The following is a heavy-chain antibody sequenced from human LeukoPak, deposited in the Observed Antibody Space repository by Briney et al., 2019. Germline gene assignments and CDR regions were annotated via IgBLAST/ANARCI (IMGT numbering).Heavy chain of an antibody. Sequence: SETLSLTCTVSGGSISSYYWSWIRQPPGQGLEWIGYIYYSGSTNYNPSLKSRVTISVDTSKNHFSLKLSTVTAADTAVYYCARGGSRYSSGWYVYWGQGTLVTVSS. D-gene: IGHD6-19*01. CDR2: IYYSGST. V-gene: IGHV4-59*01. CDR1: GGSISSYY. CDR3: ARGGSRYSSGWYVY. J-gene: IGHJ4*02.